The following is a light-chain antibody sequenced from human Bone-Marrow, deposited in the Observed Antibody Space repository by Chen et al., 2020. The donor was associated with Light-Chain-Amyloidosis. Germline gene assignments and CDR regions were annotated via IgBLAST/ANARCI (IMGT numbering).Light chain of an antibody. V-gene: IGLV2-14*03. CDR1: SSDVGGYNY. Sequence: QSALTQPAYVSGSPGHSITISCTGTSSDVGGYNYVSWYQQHPGKAPKLMIYDVSNRPSGVSNRFSGSKSGNTASLTISGLQAEDEADYYCSSYTSSSTPNWVFGGGTKLTVL. J-gene: IGLJ3*02. CDR3: SSYTSSSTPNWV. CDR2: DVS.